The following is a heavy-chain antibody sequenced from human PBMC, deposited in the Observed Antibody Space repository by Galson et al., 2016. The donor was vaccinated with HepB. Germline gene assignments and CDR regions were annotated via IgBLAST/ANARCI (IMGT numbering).Heavy chain of an antibody. CDR2: IGGGAGGT. J-gene: IGHJ4*02. CDR1: GFTFGNYA. CDR3: ARTHFDSWKGIDY. D-gene: IGHD3-3*01. Sequence: SLRLSCAASGFTFGNYAMNWVRLAPGKGLEWVSGIGGGAGGTYYADSVEGRFTVSRDNSKNTLSLQMNSLRAEDTAVYYCARTHFDSWKGIDYWGQGTLVTVSS. V-gene: IGHV3-23*01.